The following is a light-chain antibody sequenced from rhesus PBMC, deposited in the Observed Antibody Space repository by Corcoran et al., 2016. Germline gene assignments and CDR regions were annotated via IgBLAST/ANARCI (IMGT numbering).Light chain of an antibody. CDR3: MQTLQIPFT. V-gene: IGKV2-78*01. CDR1: QSLLDSDGYTH. CDR2: MGS. J-gene: IGKJ3*01. Sequence: DIVMTQTPFSLPVTPGEPASISCRSSQSLLDSDGYTHLHWYLQRPGQSPHLLIYMGSDRASGVPDRFSGIGSGTDFTRKINRVEADDVGVYYCMQTLQIPFTFGPGTKLDI.